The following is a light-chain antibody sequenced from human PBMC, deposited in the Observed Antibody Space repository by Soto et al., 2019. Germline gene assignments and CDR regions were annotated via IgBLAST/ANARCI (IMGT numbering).Light chain of an antibody. CDR2: KAS. V-gene: IGKV1-5*03. CDR1: QSISSW. J-gene: IGKJ1*01. Sequence: DIQMTPSPSTLSASVGDRVTITCRASQSISSWLAWYQQKPGKAPKVLIYKASNLESGVPSRFSGSGSGTEFTLTISSLQPDDFATYYCQQYKSYSWTFGQGTKVEIK. CDR3: QQYKSYSWT.